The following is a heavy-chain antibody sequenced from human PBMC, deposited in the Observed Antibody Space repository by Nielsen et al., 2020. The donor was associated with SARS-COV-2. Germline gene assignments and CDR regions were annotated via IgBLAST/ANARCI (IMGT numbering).Heavy chain of an antibody. V-gene: IGHV4-34*09. J-gene: IGHJ6*02. CDR1: GGSFSDSY. Sequence: SETLSLTCAVYGGSFSDSYWSWIRQPPGKGLEWIGEIYPGGSANYIPSLKSRITISADTSKNQFSLKVSSMTAADTAVYYCARAALDYDYGMDVWGQGTTVTVSS. CDR2: IYPGGSA. CDR3: ARAALDYDYGMDV. D-gene: IGHD6-25*01.